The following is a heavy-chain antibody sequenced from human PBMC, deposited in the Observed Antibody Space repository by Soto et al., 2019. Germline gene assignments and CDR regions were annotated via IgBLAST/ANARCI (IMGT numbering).Heavy chain of an antibody. CDR2: ISGSGGST. V-gene: IGHV3-23*01. J-gene: IGHJ6*02. Sequence: VQLLESGGGLVQPGGSLRLSCAASGFTFSSYAMTWVRQAPGKGLEWVSAISGSGGSTYYADSVKGRFTISRDNSKNTLYLQMNSLRAEDTAVYYCAGPSRQAYYYYGMDVWGQGTTVTVSS. CDR3: AGPSRQAYYYYGMDV. CDR1: GFTFSSYA.